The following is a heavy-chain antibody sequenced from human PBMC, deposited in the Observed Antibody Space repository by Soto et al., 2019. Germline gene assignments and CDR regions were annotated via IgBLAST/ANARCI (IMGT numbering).Heavy chain of an antibody. V-gene: IGHV4-34*01. Sequence: PSGTLCLTCAVYGGGFSGYYLSWVRQAPRKGLEWIGEINHSGSTNYNPSLKSRVTISVDTSKNQFSLKLSSVTAADTAVYYCARGRPYYDFWSVSPYLGDWGQGTQVTVSS. J-gene: IGHJ4*02. CDR2: INHSGST. CDR1: GGGFSGYY. D-gene: IGHD3-3*01. CDR3: ARGRPYYDFWSVSPYLGD.